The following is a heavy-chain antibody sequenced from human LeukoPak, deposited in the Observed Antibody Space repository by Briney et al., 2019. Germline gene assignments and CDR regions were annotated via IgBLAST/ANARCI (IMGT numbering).Heavy chain of an antibody. V-gene: IGHV4-59*01. CDR2: MHYSGDT. J-gene: IGHJ4*02. CDR1: GGSISSFF. CDR3: ARDLELERNRWNYFES. Sequence: SETLSLTCTVSGGSISSFFWSWIRQPPGKGLEWIGSMHYSGDTKDNPSLKSRVSLSIDTSKQQFSLRLSPVTAADTAVYYCARDLELERNRWNYFESWGQGTLVTVSS. D-gene: IGHD1-1*01.